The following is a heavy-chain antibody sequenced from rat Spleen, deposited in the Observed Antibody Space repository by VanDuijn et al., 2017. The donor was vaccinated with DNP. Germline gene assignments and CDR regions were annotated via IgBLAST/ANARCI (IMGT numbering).Heavy chain of an antibody. J-gene: IGHJ3*01. D-gene: IGHD1-7*01. CDR2: INKDSSTM. V-gene: IGHV4-2*01. CDR3: ARLGWHGWFAY. CDR1: ASTLTDYL. Sequence: EVKLVESVRCLLQPGITLKLLCAASASTLTDYLMGCCRQAPGKGLEWIGEINKDSSTMNYTPSLKHKITISRDNAQITLYLQMSKLRSEEKAMYYCARLGWHGWFAYWGQGTLVTVSS.